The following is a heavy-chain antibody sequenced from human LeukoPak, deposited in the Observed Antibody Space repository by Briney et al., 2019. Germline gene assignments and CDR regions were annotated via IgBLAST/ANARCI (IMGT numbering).Heavy chain of an antibody. D-gene: IGHD5-24*01. Sequence: SETLSLTCTVSGGSISSYYWSWIRQPPGKGLEWIGYIYHSGSTYYNPSLKSRVTISVDRSKNQFSLKLSSVTAADTAVYYCATIPLDTDAFDIWGQGTMVTVSS. CDR2: IYHSGST. J-gene: IGHJ3*02. V-gene: IGHV4-59*04. CDR3: ATIPLDTDAFDI. CDR1: GGSISSYY.